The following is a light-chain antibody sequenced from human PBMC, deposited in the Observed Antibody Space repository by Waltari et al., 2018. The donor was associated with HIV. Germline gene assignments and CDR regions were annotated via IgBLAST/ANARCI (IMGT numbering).Light chain of an antibody. Sequence: SYVLTQQPSVSVAPGKTATITRGGDNIGTKSGQCDQQRPGQAPVVVVFPDNNRPSGVPERFSGSNSGDTATLTISRVEAGDEADYYCQAWYHSDDPIFFGGGTQLTVL. J-gene: IGLJ2*01. CDR2: PDN. CDR1: NIGTKS. CDR3: QAWYHSDDPIF. V-gene: IGLV3-21*03.